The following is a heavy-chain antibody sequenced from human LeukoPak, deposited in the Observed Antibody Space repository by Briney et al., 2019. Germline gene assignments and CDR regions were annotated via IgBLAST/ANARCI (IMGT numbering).Heavy chain of an antibody. V-gene: IGHV3-23*01. CDR2: ISGSGGST. D-gene: IGHD3-10*01. CDR1: GFTFSSYA. Sequence: GGSLRLSCAASGFTFSSYAMSWVRQAPGKGLEWVSGISGSGGSTYYADSVKGRFTISRDNSKNTLYLQMNSLRAEDTAVYYCAKDRFVARDYYYYGMDVWGQGTTVTVSS. CDR3: AKDRFVARDYYYYGMDV. J-gene: IGHJ6*02.